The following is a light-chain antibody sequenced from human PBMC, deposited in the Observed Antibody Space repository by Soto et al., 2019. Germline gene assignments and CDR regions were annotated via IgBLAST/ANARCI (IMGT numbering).Light chain of an antibody. CDR1: TSNIGNNY. Sequence: QSVLTQPPSSSGTPGQRVTISWSGSTSNIGNNYVYWYQQLPRTAPKLLIYRNNQRPSGVPDRFSGSKSGTSASLVISGLRSEDEADYYCAAWDDSLSGVLFGGGTQLTVL. CDR3: AAWDDSLSGVL. V-gene: IGLV1-47*01. J-gene: IGLJ2*01. CDR2: RNN.